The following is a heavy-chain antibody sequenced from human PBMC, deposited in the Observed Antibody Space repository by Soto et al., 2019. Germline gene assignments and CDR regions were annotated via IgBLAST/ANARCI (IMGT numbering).Heavy chain of an antibody. J-gene: IGHJ4*02. D-gene: IGHD6-13*01. V-gene: IGHV3-11*05. CDR2: ISSSTSHT. CDR1: GFAFSDYY. CDR3: ARGRGAAADYFDF. Sequence: GGSLRLSCAVSGFAFSDYYMTWIRQAPGKGLEWVSYISSSTSHTNYADSVKGRFTISRDNAKNSLFLQMNSLRAEDTAVYYCARGRGAAADYFDFWGQGT.